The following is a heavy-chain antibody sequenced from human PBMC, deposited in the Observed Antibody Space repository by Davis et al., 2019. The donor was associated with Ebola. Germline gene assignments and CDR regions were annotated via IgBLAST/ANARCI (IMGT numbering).Heavy chain of an antibody. CDR1: GYTFTSYG. CDR2: MNPNSGNT. Sequence: ASVKVSCKASGYTFTSYGISWVRQATGQGLEWMGWMNPNSGNTGYAQKFQGRVTMTRNTSISTAYMELSSLRSEDTAVYYCARGQRIFGVVMKYFQHWGQGTLVTVSS. J-gene: IGHJ1*01. V-gene: IGHV1-8*02. CDR3: ARGQRIFGVVMKYFQH. D-gene: IGHD3-3*01.